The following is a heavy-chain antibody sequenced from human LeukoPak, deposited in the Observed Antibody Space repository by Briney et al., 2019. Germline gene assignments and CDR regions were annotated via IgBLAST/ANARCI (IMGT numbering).Heavy chain of an antibody. D-gene: IGHD3-22*01. CDR3: ARPLLRGLLAHDAFDI. Sequence: ASVKVSCKASGYTFTSYGISWVRQAPGQGLEWMGWISAYNGNTNYAQKLQGRVTMTTDTSTSTAYMELRSLRSDDTAVYYCARPLLRGLLAHDAFDIWGQGTMVTVSS. CDR2: ISAYNGNT. V-gene: IGHV1-18*01. CDR1: GYTFTSYG. J-gene: IGHJ3*02.